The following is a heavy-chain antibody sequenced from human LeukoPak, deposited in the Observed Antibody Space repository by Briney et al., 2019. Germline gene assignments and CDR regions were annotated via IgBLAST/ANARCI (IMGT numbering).Heavy chain of an antibody. J-gene: IGHJ6*03. D-gene: IGHD2-2*01. CDR3: AREPRYCSRTTSCYHANYFYYMDV. CDR2: IYYSGST. Sequence: SETLSFTCTVSGGSISGYYWSWIRQPPGKGLEWIGYIYYSGSTSYDPSLKSRVTISVDTSKNQFSLKLNSVTAADTAVYYCAREPRYCSRTTSCYHANYFYYMDVWGKGTTVTVSS. CDR1: GGSISGYY. V-gene: IGHV4-59*01.